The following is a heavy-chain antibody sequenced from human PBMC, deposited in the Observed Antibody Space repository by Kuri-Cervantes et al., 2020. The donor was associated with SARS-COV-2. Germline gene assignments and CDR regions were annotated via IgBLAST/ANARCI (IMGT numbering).Heavy chain of an antibody. Sequence: GESLKISCAASGFTFSSYGMNWVRQAPGKGLEWVSTISSSSSYIYYADSVKDRFTISRDDAKNSLHLQMNSLRAEDTAVYYCARDPGGVFLRGIMILSAYWFDSWGQGTLVTVSS. CDR3: ARDPGGVFLRGIMILSAYWFDS. CDR2: ISSSSSYI. D-gene: IGHD3-9*01. J-gene: IGHJ5*01. V-gene: IGHV3-21*01. CDR1: GFTFSSYG.